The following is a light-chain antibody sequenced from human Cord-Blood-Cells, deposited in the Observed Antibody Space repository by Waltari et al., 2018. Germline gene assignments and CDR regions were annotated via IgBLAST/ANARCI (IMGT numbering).Light chain of an antibody. Sequence: EIVMTQSPATLSVSPGERATLSCTASQRVSSNLAWYQQKPGQAPRLLIYGASTRSTGIPARFSGSGSGTEFTLTISSLQSEDFAVDYCQQYNNWPPWTFGQGTKVEIK. CDR3: QQYNNWPPWT. CDR1: QRVSSN. CDR2: GAS. J-gene: IGKJ1*01. V-gene: IGKV3-15*01.